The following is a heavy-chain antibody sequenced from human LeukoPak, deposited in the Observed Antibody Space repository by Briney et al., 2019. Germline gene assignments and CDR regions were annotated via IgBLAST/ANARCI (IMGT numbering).Heavy chain of an antibody. Sequence: KSSEPLSLTCTVSGRSISNYYWRWIRQPPGKRLEWIGYIYYSGSPNYSPSLKSRVTMSLDTSRNQFSLKLSSVTAADTAVYYCTRTSASTAIDYWGPGTLVTVSS. CDR1: GRSISNYY. J-gene: IGHJ4*02. D-gene: IGHD4-17*01. V-gene: IGHV4-59*01. CDR3: TRTSASTAIDY. CDR2: IYYSGSP.